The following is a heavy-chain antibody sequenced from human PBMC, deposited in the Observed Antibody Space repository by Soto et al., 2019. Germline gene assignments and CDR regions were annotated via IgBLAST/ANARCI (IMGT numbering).Heavy chain of an antibody. J-gene: IGHJ2*01. CDR2: LYSGGTA. D-gene: IGHD3-22*01. V-gene: IGHV3-53*01. Sequence: EVQLVESGGGLIQPGGSLRLSCAASGLTVSAHYMNWVRQAPGKGLEWVSLLYSGGTAYYADSVRGRFTISRDNSKNTLYLQINSLRVEDTAVYFCARARSSTMIVVTNHWYFDLWGRGTLVTVSS. CDR3: ARARSSTMIVVTNHWYFDL. CDR1: GLTVSAHY.